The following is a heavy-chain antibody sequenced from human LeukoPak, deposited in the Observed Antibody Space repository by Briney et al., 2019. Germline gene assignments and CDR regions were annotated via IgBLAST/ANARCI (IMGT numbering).Heavy chain of an antibody. D-gene: IGHD4-17*01. CDR3: ARDRYGDYTRELGY. CDR1: GFTFSSYS. J-gene: IGHJ4*02. V-gene: IGHV3-21*01. Sequence: GGSLRLSCAASGFTFSSYSMNWVRQAPGKGLEWVSSISSSSSYIYYADSVKGRFTISRDNAKNSLYLQMNSLRAEDTAVYCCARDRYGDYTRELGYWGQGTLVTVSS. CDR2: ISSSSSYI.